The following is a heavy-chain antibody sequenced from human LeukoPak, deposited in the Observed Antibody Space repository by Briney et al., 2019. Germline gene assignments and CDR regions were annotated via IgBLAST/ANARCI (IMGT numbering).Heavy chain of an antibody. CDR3: ASSSGSWYYFDY. J-gene: IGHJ4*02. Sequence: SVKVSCKXSGGTFSSYAISWVRQAPGQGLEGMGGIIPIFGTANYAQKSQGRVTITADESTSTAYMELSSLRSEDTAVYYCASSSGSWYYFDYWGQGTLVTVSS. D-gene: IGHD6-13*01. CDR2: IIPIFGTA. V-gene: IGHV1-69*01. CDR1: GGTFSSYA.